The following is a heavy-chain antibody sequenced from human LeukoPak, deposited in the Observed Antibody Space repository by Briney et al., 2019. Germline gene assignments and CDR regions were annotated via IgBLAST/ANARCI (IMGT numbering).Heavy chain of an antibody. V-gene: IGHV4-34*01. D-gene: IGHD2-21*02. CDR3: ARGVVVTALRQYYDYMDV. CDR2: INHSGST. J-gene: IGHJ6*03. Sequence: SETLSLTCAVYGGSFSGYYWSRIRQPPGKGLEWIGEINHSGSTNYNPSLKSRVTISVDTSKNQFSLKLSSVTAADTAVYYCARGVVVTALRQYYDYMDVWGKGTKVAVSS. CDR1: GGSFSGYY.